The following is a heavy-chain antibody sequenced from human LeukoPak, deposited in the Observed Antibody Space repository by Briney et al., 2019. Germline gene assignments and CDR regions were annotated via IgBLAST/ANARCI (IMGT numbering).Heavy chain of an antibody. J-gene: IGHJ4*02. CDR3: ARGRSLVATSGYFDY. V-gene: IGHV3-48*01. CDR2: ISSSSTTI. Sequence: PGGSLRLSCEGSGFSFSSYCMNWVRQAPGKGPEWVSSISSSSTTIYYADSVKGRFTISRDNSKNTLYLQMNSLRAEDTAVYYCARGRSLVATSGYFDYWGQGTLVTVSS. CDR1: GFSFSSYC. D-gene: IGHD5-12*01.